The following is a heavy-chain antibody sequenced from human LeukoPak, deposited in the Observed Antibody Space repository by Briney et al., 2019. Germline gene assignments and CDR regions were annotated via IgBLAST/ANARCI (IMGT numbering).Heavy chain of an antibody. J-gene: IGHJ4*02. CDR1: GLTFSSYW. CDR3: ARGDLTFWGFPH. D-gene: IGHD7-27*01. V-gene: IGHV3-74*01. Sequence: PGGSLRLSCAASGLTFSSYWMHWVRQAPGKGLMWVSRVNTDGSHTNYADSVKGRFTIPRDNAKNALYLQMNSLRAEDTAIYYCARGDLTFWGFPHWGQGALVTVSS. CDR2: VNTDGSHT.